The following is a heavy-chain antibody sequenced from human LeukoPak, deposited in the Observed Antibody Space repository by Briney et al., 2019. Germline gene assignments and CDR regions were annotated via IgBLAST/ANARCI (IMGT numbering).Heavy chain of an antibody. CDR1: GGSFSGYY. D-gene: IGHD5-24*01. Sequence: SETLSLTCAVYGGSFSGYYWSWIRQPPGKGLEWIGEINHSGSTNYNPSLKSRVTISVDTSKNQFSLKLSSVTAADTAVYYCARDMVSRIEIGPRDYYFDYWGQGTLVTVSS. V-gene: IGHV4-34*01. CDR2: INHSGST. CDR3: ARDMVSRIEIGPRDYYFDY. J-gene: IGHJ4*02.